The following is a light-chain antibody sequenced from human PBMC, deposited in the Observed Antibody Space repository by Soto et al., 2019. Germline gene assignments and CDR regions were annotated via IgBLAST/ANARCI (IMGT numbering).Light chain of an antibody. CDR2: DVS. CDR1: SSDVGGYNY. CDR3: SSYTSSSTNWV. V-gene: IGLV2-14*01. J-gene: IGLJ3*02. Sequence: QSVLTQPASVSGSPGQSITISCTGTSSDVGGYNYVSWYQQHPGKAPKLTIYDVSNRPSGVSNRFSGSKSGNTASLTISGLQAEDEADYYCSSYTSSSTNWVFGGGTKLTVL.